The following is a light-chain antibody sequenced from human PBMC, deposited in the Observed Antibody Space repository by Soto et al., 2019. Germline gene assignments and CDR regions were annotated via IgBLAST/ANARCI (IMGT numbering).Light chain of an antibody. J-gene: IGLJ2*01. CDR3: AAWDDSLSGHVV. Sequence: QSVLTQPPSASGTPGQRVTISCSGSSSNIGGNTVSWFHHLPGTAPKVLIYADDQRPSGVPDRFSGSKSGTSASLAISRLQSEDEGAYYCAAWDDSLSGHVVFGGGTQLTV. CDR1: SSNIGGNT. V-gene: IGLV1-44*01. CDR2: ADD.